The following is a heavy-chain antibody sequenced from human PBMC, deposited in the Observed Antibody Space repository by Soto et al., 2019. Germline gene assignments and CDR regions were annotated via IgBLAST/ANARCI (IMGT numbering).Heavy chain of an antibody. CDR2: VIPIFGTA. CDR3: ARGDLGYCSGGSCFEIYYYYGMDV. V-gene: IGHV1-69*13. CDR1: GGTFSRYA. J-gene: IGHJ6*02. Sequence: GASVKVSCKASGGTFSRYAISWVRQAPGQGLEWMGGVIPIFGTANYAQKFQGRVTITADESTSTAYMELSSLRSEDTAVYYCARGDLGYCSGGSCFEIYYYYGMDVWGQGTTVTVSS. D-gene: IGHD2-15*01.